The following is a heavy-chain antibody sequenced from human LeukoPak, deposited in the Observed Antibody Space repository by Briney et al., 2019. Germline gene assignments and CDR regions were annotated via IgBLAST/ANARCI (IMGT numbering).Heavy chain of an antibody. D-gene: IGHD1-1*01. V-gene: IGHV4-39*01. CDR1: GGSISSRSYY. J-gene: IGHJ4*02. CDR3: ATLRLNWNDAFY. Sequence: DPSETLSLTCTVSGGSISSRSYYWGWIRQPPGKGLEWIGSIYYSGSTYYNPSLKSRVTISVDTSKNQFSLNLTSVTAADTAVYYCATLRLNWNDAFYWGQGSLVTVSS. CDR2: IYYSGST.